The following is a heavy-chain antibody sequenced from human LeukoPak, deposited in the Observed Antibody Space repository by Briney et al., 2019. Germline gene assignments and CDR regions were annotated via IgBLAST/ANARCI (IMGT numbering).Heavy chain of an antibody. CDR2: IYTSGST. Sequence: SETLSLTCTVSGGSISSYYWSWIRQPAGKGLEWIGRIYTSGSTNYNPSLKSRVTMSVDTSKNQFSLKLSSVAAADTAVYYCARDRGDTVIGGFDYWGQGALVTVSS. CDR1: GGSISSYY. D-gene: IGHD3-22*01. CDR3: ARDRGDTVIGGFDY. V-gene: IGHV4-4*07. J-gene: IGHJ4*02.